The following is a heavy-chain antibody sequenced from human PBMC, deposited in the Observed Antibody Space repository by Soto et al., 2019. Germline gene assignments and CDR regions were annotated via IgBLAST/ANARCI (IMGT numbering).Heavy chain of an antibody. Sequence: QVQLVQSGAEVKKPGASVKVSCKASGYTFTNYGISWGRQAPGQGLEWMGWISADNGNTNYEQKLQCRFTKTTDPSTSTAYMELRSLGSDDTAVYYCARGGGSSGWFGIGAFDIWGQGTMVTVS. V-gene: IGHV1-18*01. D-gene: IGHD6-19*01. CDR3: ARGGGSSGWFGIGAFDI. CDR2: ISADNGNT. J-gene: IGHJ3*02. CDR1: GYTFTNYG.